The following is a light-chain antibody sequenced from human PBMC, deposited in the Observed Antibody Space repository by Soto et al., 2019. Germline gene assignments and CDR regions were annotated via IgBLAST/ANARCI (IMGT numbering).Light chain of an antibody. CDR1: SSDIGGYNY. Sequence: QSALTQPASVSGSPGQSITISCTGTSSDIGGYNYVSWYQQHPGKAPKLIIYGVSNRPSGVSNRFSGSKSGYTASLTISGLQSDDEADYYCCSHTSSTTHALFGGGTKLTVL. CDR2: GVS. J-gene: IGLJ2*01. CDR3: CSHTSSTTHAL. V-gene: IGLV2-14*03.